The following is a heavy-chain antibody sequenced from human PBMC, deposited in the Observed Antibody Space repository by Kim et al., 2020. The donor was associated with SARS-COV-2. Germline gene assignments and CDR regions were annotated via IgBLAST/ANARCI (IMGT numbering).Heavy chain of an antibody. Sequence: ASVKVSCKASGYTFTNYAMHWVRQAPGQRLEWMGWINAYSGDTKYSPRFQGRVTFTRDTSANTGYMELTSLRSEETAVFYCAREGGVLSRRLTTNYFAPWGQGTLVIVSS. V-gene: IGHV1-3*01. CDR1: GYTFTNYA. CDR2: INAYSGDT. D-gene: IGHD3-16*02. J-gene: IGHJ5*02. CDR3: AREGGVLSRRLTTNYFAP.